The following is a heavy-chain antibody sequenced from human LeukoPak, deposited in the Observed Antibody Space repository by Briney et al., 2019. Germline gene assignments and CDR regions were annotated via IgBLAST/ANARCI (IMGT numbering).Heavy chain of an antibody. V-gene: IGHV4-39*07. CDR1: GGSISSSSYY. D-gene: IGHD5-24*01. CDR2: IYYSGST. CDR3: ARGEWLGRFDY. Sequence: SETLSLTCTVSGGSISSSSYYWGWIRQPPGKGLEWIGSIYYSGSTYYNPSLKSRVTISVDTSKNQFSLKLSSVTAADTAVYYCARGEWLGRFDYWGQGTLVTVSS. J-gene: IGHJ4*02.